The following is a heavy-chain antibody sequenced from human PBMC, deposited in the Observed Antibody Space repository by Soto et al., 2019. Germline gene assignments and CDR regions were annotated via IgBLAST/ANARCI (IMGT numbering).Heavy chain of an antibody. V-gene: IGHV1-69*13. D-gene: IGHD2-15*01. J-gene: IGHJ3*02. CDR2: IIPIFGTA. CDR3: ASPRAATSAFDI. Sequence: ASVKVSCKASGGTFSSYAISWVRQAPGQGLEWMGGIIPIFGTANYAQKFQGRVTITADESTSTAYMELSSLRSEDTAVYYCASPRAATSAFDIWGQGTMVTVSS. CDR1: GGTFSSYA.